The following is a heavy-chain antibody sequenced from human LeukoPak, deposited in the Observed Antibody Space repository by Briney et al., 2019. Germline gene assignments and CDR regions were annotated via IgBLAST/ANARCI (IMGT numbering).Heavy chain of an antibody. Sequence: ASVMVSCKASGYTFTGYYMHWVQQAPGQGLEWMGWINPNSGGTNYAQKFQGRVTMTRDTSISTAYMELSRLRSDDTAVYYCAREDTTLGATNAPFDYWGQGTLVTVSS. V-gene: IGHV1-2*02. J-gene: IGHJ4*02. CDR2: INPNSGGT. CDR3: AREDTTLGATNAPFDY. CDR1: GYTFTGYY. D-gene: IGHD1-26*01.